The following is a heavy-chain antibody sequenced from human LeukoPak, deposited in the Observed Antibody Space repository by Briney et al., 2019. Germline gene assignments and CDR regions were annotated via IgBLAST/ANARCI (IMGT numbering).Heavy chain of an antibody. CDR1: GFTFSGYA. CDR3: ARDGTVTAGPFDL. Sequence: GGSLRLSCEASGFTFSGYAVSWVRQAPGKGLEWVAFIWYDGSNKYYADSVKGRFTISRDNSKNTLYLQMNSLTAEDTAVYYCARDGTVTAGPFDLWGQGTLVTVSS. J-gene: IGHJ5*02. V-gene: IGHV3-33*08. D-gene: IGHD4-17*01. CDR2: IWYDGSNK.